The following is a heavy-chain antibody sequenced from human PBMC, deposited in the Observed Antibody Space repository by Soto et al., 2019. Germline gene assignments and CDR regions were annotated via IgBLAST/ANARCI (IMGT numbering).Heavy chain of an antibody. Sequence: QVQLVQSGAEVKKPGASVKVSCKASGYTFTTYYIQWVRQAPGQGLEWMGVISPSGGTTTYAQKFKGRVTMTRDTSTSTVHMELSRLRSEDTAVYYCARQRSYRSGYKGGYSNYWGQVTLVTVSS. J-gene: IGHJ4*02. CDR2: ISPSGGTT. CDR1: GYTFTTYY. D-gene: IGHD3-22*01. V-gene: IGHV1-46*01. CDR3: ARQRSYRSGYKGGYSNY.